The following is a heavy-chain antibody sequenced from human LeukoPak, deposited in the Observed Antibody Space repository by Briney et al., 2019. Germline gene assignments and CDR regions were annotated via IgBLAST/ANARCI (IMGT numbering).Heavy chain of an antibody. CDR1: GFTFSSYS. J-gene: IGHJ5*02. CDR2: ISSSSSYI. CDR3: ASEYYYGSGSYWFDP. Sequence: GGSLRLSYAASGFTFSSYSMNWVRQAPGKGLEWVSSISSSSSYIYYADSVKGRFTISRDNAKNSLYLQMNSLRAEDTAVYYCASEYYYGSGSYWFDPWGQGTLVTVSS. V-gene: IGHV3-21*01. D-gene: IGHD3-10*01.